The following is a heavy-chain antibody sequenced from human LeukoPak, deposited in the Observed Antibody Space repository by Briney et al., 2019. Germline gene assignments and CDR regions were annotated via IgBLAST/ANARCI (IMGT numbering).Heavy chain of an antibody. CDR2: ISPNSGGT. D-gene: IGHD3-22*01. CDR3: ARGTHSNYYDSSGYDTDLDY. V-gene: IGHV1-8*03. Sequence: GASVKVSCKASGYTFNDYYIHWVRQAPGQGLEWVGWISPNSGGTSYAQKFQGRVTITRNTSISTAYMELSSLRSEDTAVYYCARGTHSNYYDSSGYDTDLDYWGQGTLVTVSS. CDR1: GYTFNDYY. J-gene: IGHJ4*02.